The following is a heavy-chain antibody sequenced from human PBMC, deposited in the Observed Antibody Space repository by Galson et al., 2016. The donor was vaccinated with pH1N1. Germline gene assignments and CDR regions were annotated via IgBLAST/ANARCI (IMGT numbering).Heavy chain of an antibody. CDR1: GFSLSTSGVG. J-gene: IGHJ4*02. CDR3: ARNGYGDYVGYFDY. Sequence: ALVKPTQTLTLTCTFSGFSLSTSGVGVGWIRQPPGKALEWLALIYWDDDKPYSPSLKSRLTITKDTSKNQVVLTMTNMDPVDTATYYCARNGYGDYVGYFDYWGQGTLVTVSS. CDR2: IYWDDDK. V-gene: IGHV2-5*02. D-gene: IGHD4-17*01.